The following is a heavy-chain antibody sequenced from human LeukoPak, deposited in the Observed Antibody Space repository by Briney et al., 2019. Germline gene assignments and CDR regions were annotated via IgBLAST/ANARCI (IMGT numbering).Heavy chain of an antibody. CDR2: ISSSSSYI. Sequence: GSLRLSCAASGFTVSSNYMSWVRQAPGKGLEWVSSISSSSSYIYYADSVKGRFTISRDNAKNSLYLQMNSLRAEDTAVYYCARKMQLPAETFDYWGQGTLVTVSS. CDR1: GFTVSSNY. J-gene: IGHJ4*02. D-gene: IGHD2-2*01. CDR3: ARKMQLPAETFDY. V-gene: IGHV3-21*01.